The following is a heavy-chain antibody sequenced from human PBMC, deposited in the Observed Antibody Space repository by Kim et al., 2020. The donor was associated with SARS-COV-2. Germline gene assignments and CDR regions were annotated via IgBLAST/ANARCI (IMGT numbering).Heavy chain of an antibody. CDR3: AKDFLWFGEPFMDV. J-gene: IGHJ6*02. Sequence: GGSLRLSCAASGFTFSSYAMSWVRQAPGKGLEWVSAISGSGGSTYYADSVKGRFTISRDNSKNTLYLQMNSLRAEDTAVYYCAKDFLWFGEPFMDVWGQGTTVTVSS. CDR2: ISGSGGST. V-gene: IGHV3-23*01. CDR1: GFTFSSYA. D-gene: IGHD3-10*01.